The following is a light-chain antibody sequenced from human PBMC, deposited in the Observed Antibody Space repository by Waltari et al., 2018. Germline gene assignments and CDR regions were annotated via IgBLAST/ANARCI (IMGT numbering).Light chain of an antibody. Sequence: SFELTQPPSVSVSPGQTAPIPCSGDKVGDTFASWYQQKPGQSPVLVIHQDSKRPSGIPERFSGSNSGNIATLTISETQAEDEAHYYCQAWDRSIKVFGGGTKLAVL. CDR2: QDS. CDR3: QAWDRSIKV. V-gene: IGLV3-1*01. CDR1: KVGDTF. J-gene: IGLJ2*01.